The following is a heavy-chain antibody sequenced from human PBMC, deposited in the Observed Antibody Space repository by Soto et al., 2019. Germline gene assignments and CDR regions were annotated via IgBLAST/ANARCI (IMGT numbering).Heavy chain of an antibody. J-gene: IGHJ4*02. CDR1: GGSIGSFY. CDR2: IYNGGST. V-gene: IGHV4-59*01. CDR3: ARDLPPRDYFEF. Sequence: QVQLQESGPGLVKPSETLSLTCKVSGGSIGSFYWSWIRQSPGEGLEWIGYIYNGGSTPYNPSLTTRVSMSVDTSKNQFSLRLSSVTAAGTAVYYCARDLPPRDYFEFWGQGTLVTVSS.